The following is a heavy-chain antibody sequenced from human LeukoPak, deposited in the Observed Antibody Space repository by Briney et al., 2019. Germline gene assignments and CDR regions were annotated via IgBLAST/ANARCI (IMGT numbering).Heavy chain of an antibody. V-gene: IGHV4-4*07. D-gene: IGHD3-10*01. CDR3: ARFGSGSYGYYYYYYGMDV. CDR1: GGSISSYY. CDR2: IYTSGST. J-gene: IGHJ6*02. Sequence: SETLSLTCTVSGGSISSYYWTWIRQPAGKGLEWIGRIYTSGSTNYNPSLKSRVTISVDTSKNQFSLKLSSVTAADTAVYYCARFGSGSYGYYYYYYGMDVWGQGTTVTVSS.